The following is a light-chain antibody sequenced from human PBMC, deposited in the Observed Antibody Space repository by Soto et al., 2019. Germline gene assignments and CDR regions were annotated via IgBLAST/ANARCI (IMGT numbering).Light chain of an antibody. Sequence: ESQRPLPTSTRAVAVGDRVTLPCRASQAVRSGLSWYQQKLGQAPKLLIYGASNLESGVPPRFSGSGSGTEFTLALRSLQPDDSATYYCQPYNTYSRTFGQGTVVDI. CDR3: QPYNTYSRT. CDR1: QAVRSG. CDR2: GAS. J-gene: IGKJ1*01. V-gene: IGKV1-5*01.